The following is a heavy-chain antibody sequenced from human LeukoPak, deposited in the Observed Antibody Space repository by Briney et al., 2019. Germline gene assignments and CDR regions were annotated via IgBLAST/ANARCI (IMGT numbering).Heavy chain of an antibody. J-gene: IGHJ6*02. D-gene: IGHD5-12*01. V-gene: IGHV3-7*01. Sequence: GGSLRLSCAASGFTFSSYWMSWVRQAPGKGLEWVSIIKPDGSGQYYADSVKGRFTISRDNSKNSLYLQMNSLRAEDTAVYYCAKAPDIKTTKYYYYSYDMDGWGQETTVTVSS. CDR1: GFTFSSYW. CDR2: IKPDGSGQ. CDR3: AKAPDIKTTKYYYYSYDMDG.